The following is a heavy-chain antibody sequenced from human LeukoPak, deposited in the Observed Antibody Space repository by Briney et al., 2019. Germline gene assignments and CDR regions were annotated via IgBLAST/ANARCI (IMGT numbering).Heavy chain of an antibody. V-gene: IGHV4-30-2*01. J-gene: IGHJ4*02. D-gene: IGHD6-19*01. CDR1: GGSISSGGYS. Sequence: SETLSLTCAVSGGSISSGGYSWSWIRQPPGKGLEWIGYIYHSGSTYYNPSLKSRVTISVDRSKNQFSLKLSSVTAADTAVYYCARSGGDSSGWYYFDYWGQGTLVTVSS. CDR2: IYHSGST. CDR3: ARSGGDSSGWYYFDY.